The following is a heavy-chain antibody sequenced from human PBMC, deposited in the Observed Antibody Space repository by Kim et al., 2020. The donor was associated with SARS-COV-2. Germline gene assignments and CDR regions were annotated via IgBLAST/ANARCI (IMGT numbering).Heavy chain of an antibody. D-gene: IGHD6-13*01. CDR1: GFTFSSYG. V-gene: IGHV3-33*01. Sequence: GGSLRLSCAASGFTFSSYGMHWVRQAPGKGLEWVAVIWYDGSNKYYADSVKGRFTISRDNSKNTLYLQMNSLRAEDTAVYYCARDGQRFGSEFGFGSWPYYYYYGMDVWGQGTTVTVSS. CDR2: IWYDGSNK. CDR3: ARDGQRFGSEFGFGSWPYYYYYGMDV. J-gene: IGHJ6*02.